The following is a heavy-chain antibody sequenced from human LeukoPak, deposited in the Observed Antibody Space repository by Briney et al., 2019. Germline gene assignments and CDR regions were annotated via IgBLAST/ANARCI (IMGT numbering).Heavy chain of an antibody. CDR1: GYSFTNHW. CDR2: IYPGDSDT. Sequence: GESLKISCKGSGYSFTNHWIGWVRQMPGKGLEWMGIIYPGDSDTRYSPSFQGQVTISADKSISTAYLQWSSPKASDTAMYYCARLPQWGGTYHFDYWGQGTLLTVSS. D-gene: IGHD1-26*01. CDR3: ARLPQWGGTYHFDY. V-gene: IGHV5-51*01. J-gene: IGHJ4*02.